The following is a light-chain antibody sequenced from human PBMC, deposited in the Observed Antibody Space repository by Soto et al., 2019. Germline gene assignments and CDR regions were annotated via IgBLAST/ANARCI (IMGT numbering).Light chain of an antibody. J-gene: IGKJ1*01. CDR3: HQRQSWPRT. Sequence: EIVLTQSPGTLSLSPGDRVTLSCRASQYINTRLAWYQHRPGQAPRLLIYKTSIRAAGIPARFSASGSGTDFTLTISDVQPEDFEIYYCHQRQSWPRTFGQGTKVDIK. V-gene: IGKV3-11*01. CDR1: QYINTR. CDR2: KTS.